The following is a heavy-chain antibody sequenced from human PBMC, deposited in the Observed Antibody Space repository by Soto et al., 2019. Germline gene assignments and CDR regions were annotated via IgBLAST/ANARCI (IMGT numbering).Heavy chain of an antibody. CDR3: ARDEYSGDSRAFDF. J-gene: IGHJ4*02. D-gene: IGHD2-21*02. CDR1: GFRFSSYE. V-gene: IGHV3-48*03. CDR2: ISSSGSLI. Sequence: PGGSLRLSCEVSGFRFSSYEMNWVRQAPGKGLEWLAYISSSGSLIHYADSVRGRFTISRDNAKNSLYLQMLSLRAEDTAVYYCARDEYSGDSRAFDFWGQGTLVTVSS.